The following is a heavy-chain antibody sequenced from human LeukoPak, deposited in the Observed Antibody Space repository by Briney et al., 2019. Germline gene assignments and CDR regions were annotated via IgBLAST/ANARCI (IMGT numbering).Heavy chain of an antibody. J-gene: IGHJ6*03. Sequence: SETLSLTCAVYGGSFSGYYWSWIRQPPGKGLEWIGEINHSGSIKRNPSLKSRVTISVDTSKNQFSLKLSSVTAADTAVYYCARRVGRYFGERAYYYNYMDVWDKGTTVTISS. CDR3: ARRVGRYFGERAYYYNYMDV. CDR2: INHSGSI. CDR1: GGSFSGYY. V-gene: IGHV4-34*01. D-gene: IGHD3-10*01.